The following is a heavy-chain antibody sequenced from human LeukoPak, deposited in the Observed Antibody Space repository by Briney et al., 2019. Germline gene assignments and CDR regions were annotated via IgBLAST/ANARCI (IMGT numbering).Heavy chain of an antibody. CDR1: GLPLSNAW. Sequence: GGSLRLSCAAYGLPLSNAWVRSVRQAPGRGVGWVGRIKRKTKGGTTDYAAAVKGRVTISRDNSNIAMYPQIHRLTHGDTAVYYCTTDRRVVRYSDWVVAIAGPCDYCGEGAL. J-gene: IGHJ4*02. D-gene: IGHD3-9*01. CDR3: TTDRRVVRYSDWVVAIAGPCDY. CDR2: IKRKTKGGTT. V-gene: IGHV3-15*01.